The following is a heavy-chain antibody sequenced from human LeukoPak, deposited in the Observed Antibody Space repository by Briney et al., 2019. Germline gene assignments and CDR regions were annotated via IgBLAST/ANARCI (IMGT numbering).Heavy chain of an antibody. J-gene: IGHJ5*02. Sequence: ASVKVSCKASGYTFTSSDINWVRQATGQGLEWMGWMNPNSGNTGYAQKFQGRVTMTRNTSISTAYMELSSLRSEDTAVYYCARGPSTRYYGSGSYSLALRFDPWGQGTLVTVSS. CDR3: ARGPSTRYYGSGSYSLALRFDP. CDR2: MNPNSGNT. D-gene: IGHD3-10*01. V-gene: IGHV1-8*01. CDR1: GYTFTSSD.